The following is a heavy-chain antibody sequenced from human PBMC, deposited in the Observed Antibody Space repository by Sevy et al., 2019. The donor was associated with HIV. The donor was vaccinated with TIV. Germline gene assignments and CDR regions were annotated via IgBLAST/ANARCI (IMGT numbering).Heavy chain of an antibody. D-gene: IGHD6-19*01. CDR2: IYPGDSET. J-gene: IGHJ5*02. CDR3: ARYLHQNRYTIGRFGVDP. Sequence: GESLKISCKGSGYSFPSYWIGWVRQMPGKGLEWVAIIYPGDSETRYSPSFQGQVTISADKSVTTAYLQWSSLKASDTATYYCARYLHQNRYTIGRFGVDPWGQGTLVTVSS. V-gene: IGHV5-51*01. CDR1: GYSFPSYW.